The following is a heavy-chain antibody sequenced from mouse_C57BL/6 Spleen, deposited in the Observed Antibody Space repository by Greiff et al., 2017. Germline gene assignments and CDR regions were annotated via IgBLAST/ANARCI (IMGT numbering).Heavy chain of an antibody. CDR1: GYAFSSSW. CDR3: ARYSNYAMGD. D-gene: IGHD2-5*01. V-gene: IGHV1-82*01. J-gene: IGHJ4*01. Sequence: VQLQQSGPELVKPGASVKISCKASGYAFSSSWMNWVKQRPGKGLEWIGRIYPGDGDTNYNGKFKGKATLTADKSSSTAYMQLSSLTSEDSAVYFCARYSNYAMGDWGQGTSVAVSS. CDR2: IYPGDGDT.